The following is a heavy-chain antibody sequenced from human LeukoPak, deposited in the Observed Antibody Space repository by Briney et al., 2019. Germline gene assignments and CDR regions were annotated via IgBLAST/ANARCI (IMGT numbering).Heavy chain of an antibody. CDR2: ISSSSSYI. V-gene: IGHV3-21*01. D-gene: IGHD4-11*01. J-gene: IGHJ4*02. CDR1: GFTFSSYS. CDR3: ARSFYSNYARVDY. Sequence: GGSLRLSCAASGFTFSSYSMNWVRQAPGKGLEWVSSISSSSSYIYYADSVKGRFTISRDNAKNSLYLQMNSLRAGDTAVYYCARSFYSNYARVDYWGQGTLVTVSS.